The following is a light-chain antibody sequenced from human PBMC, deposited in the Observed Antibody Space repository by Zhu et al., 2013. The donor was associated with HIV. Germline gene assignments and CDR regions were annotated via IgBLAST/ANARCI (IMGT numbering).Light chain of an antibody. CDR1: QSVSSTY. Sequence: EIVLTQSPVTLSVSPGDTATLSCRASQSVSSTYLTWYQQKPGQSPRLLISGASTRATGIPDRFSGSGSGTDFTLTITRLAPEDFAVYYCQQYDTSPVYTFGQGTKLEIK. CDR3: QQYDTSPVYT. V-gene: IGKV3-20*01. J-gene: IGKJ2*01. CDR2: GAS.